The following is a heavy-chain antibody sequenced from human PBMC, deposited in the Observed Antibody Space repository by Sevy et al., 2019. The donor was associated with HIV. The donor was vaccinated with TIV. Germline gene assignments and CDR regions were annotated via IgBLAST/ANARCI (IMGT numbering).Heavy chain of an antibody. D-gene: IGHD2-8*01. J-gene: IGHJ4*02. CDR2: FCFGDGTM. Sequence: GGSLRLSCAASGFTFSRYTMTWVRQAPGKGLEWVSTFCFGDGTMNYADSAKGRFTISRDNSKNTLYLQMNSLRAEDAAIYYCVREGCTKPHDYWGQGTLVTVSS. V-gene: IGHV3-23*01. CDR3: VREGCTKPHDY. CDR1: GFTFSRYT.